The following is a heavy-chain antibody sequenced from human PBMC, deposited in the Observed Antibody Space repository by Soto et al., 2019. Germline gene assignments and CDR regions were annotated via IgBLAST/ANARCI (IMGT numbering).Heavy chain of an antibody. D-gene: IGHD3-10*01. CDR1: GFTFSSYG. V-gene: IGHV3-30*18. CDR3: AKDRYYGSGVWHY. CDR2: ISYDGSKK. Sequence: QVQLVESGGGVVQPGRSLRLSCAASGFTFSSYGMHWVRQDPGKGLEWVEVISYDGSKKYYADSVKGRFTISRDNSKNTLYLQMNSLRADDTAVYYCAKDRYYGSGVWHYWGQGTLVTVSS. J-gene: IGHJ4*02.